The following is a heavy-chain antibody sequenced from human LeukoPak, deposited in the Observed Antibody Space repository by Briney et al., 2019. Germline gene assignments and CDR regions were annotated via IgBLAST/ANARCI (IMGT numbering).Heavy chain of an antibody. D-gene: IGHD6-6*01. V-gene: IGHV4-59*01. CDR2: IFYTGST. CDR1: GGSISTYY. Sequence: SETLSLTCTVSGGSISTYYWSWIRQPPGKGLEWLGYIFYTGSTNYNPSLKSRVTMSIDTPKNQFSLKLSSVTAADTAVYYCTRTYSSSSIDYWGQGALVTVSS. J-gene: IGHJ4*02. CDR3: TRTYSSSSIDY.